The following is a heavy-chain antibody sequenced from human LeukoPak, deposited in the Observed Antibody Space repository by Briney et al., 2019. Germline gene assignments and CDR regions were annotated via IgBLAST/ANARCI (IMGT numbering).Heavy chain of an antibody. D-gene: IGHD1-26*01. CDR2: VFPADSDT. CDR1: GYIFTSYW. J-gene: IGHJ4*02. CDR3: ARQRGRYFDY. Sequence: GESLKISCVASGYIFTSYWIGWVRQMPGKGLEWMGIVFPADSDTRYSPSFEGQVTISVDKSISTAYLQWSSLKASDTAMYYCARQRGRYFDYWGQGTLVTVSS. V-gene: IGHV5-51*01.